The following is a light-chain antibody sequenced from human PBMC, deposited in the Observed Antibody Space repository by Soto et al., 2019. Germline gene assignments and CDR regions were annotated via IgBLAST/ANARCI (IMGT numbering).Light chain of an antibody. CDR3: SSYTSRSTLV. V-gene: IGLV2-14*03. CDR1: SSDVGGYNY. J-gene: IGLJ2*01. Sequence: QSVLTQPASVSGSPGQSITISCTGTSSDVGGYNYVSWYQHYPGKAPKLMIYDVSNRPSGVSNRFSGSKSGNTAFLTISGLQAEDEADYYCSSYTSRSTLVFGGGTQLTVL. CDR2: DVS.